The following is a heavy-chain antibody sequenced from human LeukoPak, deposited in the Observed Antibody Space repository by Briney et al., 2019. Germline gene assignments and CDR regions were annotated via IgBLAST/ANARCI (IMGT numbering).Heavy chain of an antibody. CDR3: ARDLKMGYSSGRYSWGTGSSNDY. CDR1: GGSISSYY. V-gene: IGHV4-59*01. Sequence: NPSETLSLTCTVSGGSISSYYWSWIRQPPGKGLEWIGYIYYSGITNYNPSLKSRVTISVDTSKNQFPLKLSSVTAADTAVYYCARDLKMGYSSGRYSWGTGSSNDYWGQGTLVTVSS. CDR2: IYYSGIT. J-gene: IGHJ4*02. D-gene: IGHD6-19*01.